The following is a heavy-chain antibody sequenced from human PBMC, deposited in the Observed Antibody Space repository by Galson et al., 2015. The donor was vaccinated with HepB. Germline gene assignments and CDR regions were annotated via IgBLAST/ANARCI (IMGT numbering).Heavy chain of an antibody. CDR2: ISGSGGST. CDR3: AKDRVRWFGESYRGYMDV. V-gene: IGHV3-23*01. Sequence: SLRLSCAASGFTFSNYAMSWVRQAPGKGLEWVSIISGSGGSTYYADSVKGRFTISRDNSKKTLYLQMNSLRAEDTAVYYCAKDRVRWFGESYRGYMDVWGKGTTVTVSS. D-gene: IGHD3-10*01. CDR1: GFTFSNYA. J-gene: IGHJ6*03.